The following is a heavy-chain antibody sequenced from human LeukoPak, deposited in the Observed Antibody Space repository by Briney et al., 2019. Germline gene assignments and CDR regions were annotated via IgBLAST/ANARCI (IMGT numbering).Heavy chain of an antibody. CDR1: GYTFTGYY. CDR2: INPNSGGT. J-gene: IGHJ6*03. D-gene: IGHD2-15*01. Sequence: SAKVSCKASGYTFTGYYMHWVRQAPGQGLEWMGWINPNSGGTNYAQKFQGRVTMTRDTSISTAYMELSRLRSDDTAVYYCARVVAATAYYYYYYYYMDVWGKGTTVTVSS. CDR3: ARVVAATAYYYYYYYYMDV. V-gene: IGHV1-2*02.